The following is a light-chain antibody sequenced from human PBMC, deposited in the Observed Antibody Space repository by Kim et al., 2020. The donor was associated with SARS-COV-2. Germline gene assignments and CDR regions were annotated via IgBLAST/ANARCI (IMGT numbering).Light chain of an antibody. J-gene: IGKJ4*01. CDR3: QQYSGYPLT. CDR1: QGISSW. Sequence: ASVGDRVTITCRARQGISSWLAWYQQKPGKPPKSLIYAASSLQTGVPSRFSGSGSGTDFTLTISSLQPEDFATYYCQQYSGYPLTFGGGTKVDIK. CDR2: AAS. V-gene: IGKV1D-16*01.